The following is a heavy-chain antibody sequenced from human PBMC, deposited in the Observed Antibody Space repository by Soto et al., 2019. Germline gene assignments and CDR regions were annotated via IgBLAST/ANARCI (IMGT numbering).Heavy chain of an antibody. CDR3: ARDQLEGNWFDP. V-gene: IGHV4-30-2*01. J-gene: IGHJ5*02. D-gene: IGHD1-1*01. CDR2: IYHSGST. CDR1: GGSISSGGYS. Sequence: QLQLQESGSGLVRPSQTLSLTCAVSGGSISSGGYSWNWIRQPPGKGLEWIGYIYHSGSTLYNPSLHSRVTISVDKSKTRFSLKLSSVTAADTAVHYCARDQLEGNWFDPWGQGTLVTVSS.